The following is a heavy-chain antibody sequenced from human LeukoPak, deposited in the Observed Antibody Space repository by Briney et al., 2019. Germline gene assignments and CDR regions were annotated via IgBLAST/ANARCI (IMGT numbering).Heavy chain of an antibody. CDR3: ARGRLRFLEWAKIGGYYFDY. J-gene: IGHJ4*02. Sequence: PSETPSLTCTVSGGSISSGDYYWSWLRQPPGKGLEWIGYIYYSGSTYYNPSLKSRVTISVDTSKNQFSLKLSSVTAADTAVYYCARGRLRFLEWAKIGGYYFDYWGQGTLVTVSS. CDR2: IYYSGST. D-gene: IGHD3-3*01. V-gene: IGHV4-30-4*01. CDR1: GGSISSGDYY.